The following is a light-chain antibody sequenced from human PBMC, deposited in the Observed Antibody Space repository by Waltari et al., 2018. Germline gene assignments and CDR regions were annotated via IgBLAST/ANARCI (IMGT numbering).Light chain of an antibody. CDR1: NGISSY. CDR2: AAP. V-gene: IGKV1-8*01. J-gene: IGKJ5*01. CDR3: QQYYSYPIT. Sequence: AIRMTQSPSSFSASTGDRVTINCRASNGISSYLALYQQKPGKAPKLLIYAAPTLQSGVPSRFSGSGSGTDFTLTISCLQSEDFATYYCQQYYSYPITFGQGTRLEIK.